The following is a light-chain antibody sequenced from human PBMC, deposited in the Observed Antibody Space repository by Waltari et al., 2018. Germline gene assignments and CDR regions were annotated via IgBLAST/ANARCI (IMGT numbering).Light chain of an antibody. J-gene: IGKJ1*01. CDR3: QQRYSWPRT. CDR2: DTF. Sequence: EVVLTQSPAILSLSPGERATLSCRPSQNIGYELTWYQQKPGQAPTLVIYDTFNRATGVPARFRGSGCGTHFTLTISSLEPEDSAVDYCQQRYSWPRTFGQGTKVEIK. V-gene: IGKV3-11*01. CDR1: QNIGYE.